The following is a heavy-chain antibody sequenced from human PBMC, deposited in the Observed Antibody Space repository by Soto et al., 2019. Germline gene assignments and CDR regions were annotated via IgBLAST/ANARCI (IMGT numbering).Heavy chain of an antibody. CDR3: ARYDRYYYDRTSDYYYGMDV. V-gene: IGHV4-34*01. CDR2: INHSGSP. CDR1: GRSFSGYH. D-gene: IGHD3-22*01. J-gene: IGHJ6*02. Sequence: PSETLSLTCFACGRSFSGYHWSWIRQPPGQRLAWIGEINHSGSPNYNPSLKSRVTISVETSKNQFSLKLSSVTAADTAVYYCARYDRYYYDRTSDYYYGMDVWGQGTTVTVSS.